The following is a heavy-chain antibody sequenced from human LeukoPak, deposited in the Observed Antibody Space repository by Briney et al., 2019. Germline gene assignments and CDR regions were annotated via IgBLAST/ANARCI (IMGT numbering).Heavy chain of an antibody. CDR3: TIQEGATTFDY. J-gene: IGHJ4*02. CDR1: GFTFSNAW. CDR2: IKSRTDGGTT. D-gene: IGHD1-26*01. V-gene: IGHV3-15*01. Sequence: GGSLRLSCAASGFTFSNAWMSWVRQAPGKGLEWVGRIKSRTDGGTTDYAAPVKGRFTISRDDSKNTLYLQMNSLKTEDTAVYYCTIQEGATTFDYWGQGTLVTVSS.